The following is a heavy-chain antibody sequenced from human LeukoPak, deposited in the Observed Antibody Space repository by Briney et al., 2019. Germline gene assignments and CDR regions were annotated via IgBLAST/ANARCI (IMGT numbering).Heavy chain of an antibody. J-gene: IGHJ4*02. D-gene: IGHD6-19*01. V-gene: IGHV1-18*01. CDR1: GYTFTSYD. CDR3: ARDGYTTGWVHGDY. Sequence: GASVKVSCKASGYTFTSYDINWVRQAPGQGLEWMGWISANNGDTNYAQKFQGRLTVTTDTSTSTAYMELRSLRSDDTAVYYCARDGYTTGWVHGDYWGPGTLVTVSS. CDR2: ISANNGDT.